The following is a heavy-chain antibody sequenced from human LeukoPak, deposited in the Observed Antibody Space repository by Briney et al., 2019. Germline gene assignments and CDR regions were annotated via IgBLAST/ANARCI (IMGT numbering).Heavy chain of an antibody. CDR2: INCSGSSI. CDR3: ARVKVGWFGEYFFDY. Sequence: GGTLRLSCAVSGFTFSSYEMNWVRQAPGKGLEWVSYINCSGSSIYYAEFVRRRSIISRDNAKNSLHRQMDILSAEDAAVYYCARVKVGWFGEYFFDYWGQGTLVTVSS. V-gene: IGHV3-48*03. CDR1: GFTFSSYE. J-gene: IGHJ4*02. D-gene: IGHD3-10*01.